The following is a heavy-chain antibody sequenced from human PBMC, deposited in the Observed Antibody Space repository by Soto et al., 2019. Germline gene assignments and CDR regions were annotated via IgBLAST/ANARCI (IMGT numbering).Heavy chain of an antibody. CDR3: AKVVEQQLVPAAFDI. CDR2: ISWNSGSI. V-gene: IGHV3-9*01. J-gene: IGHJ3*02. D-gene: IGHD6-13*01. CDR1: GFTFDDYA. Sequence: EVQLVESGGGLVQPGRSLRLSCAASGFTFDDYAMLWVRQAPGKGLEWVSGISWNSGSIGYADSVKGRFTISRDNAKNSLYLQMNSLRAEDTALYYCAKVVEQQLVPAAFDIWGQGTMVTVSS.